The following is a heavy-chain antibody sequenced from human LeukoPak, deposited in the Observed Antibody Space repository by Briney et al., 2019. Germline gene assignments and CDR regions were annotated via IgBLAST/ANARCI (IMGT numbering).Heavy chain of an antibody. CDR1: GFTFSSYW. V-gene: IGHV3-7*01. CDR2: IKQDGSEK. CDR3: ARVYGVRGDSSGPAGY. J-gene: IGHJ4*02. Sequence: GGSLRLSCAASGFTFSSYWMSWVRQAPGKGLEWVANIKQDGSEKYYVDSVKGRFTISRDNAKNSLYLQMNSPRAEDTAVYYCARVYGVRGDSSGPAGYWGQGTLVTVSS. D-gene: IGHD3-22*01.